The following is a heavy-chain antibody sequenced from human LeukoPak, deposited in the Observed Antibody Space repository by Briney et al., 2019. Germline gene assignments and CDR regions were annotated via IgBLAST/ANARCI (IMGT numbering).Heavy chain of an antibody. V-gene: IGHV1-46*01. Sequence: PGASVKVSCKASGYTFTNYYMHWVRQAPGQGLEWMGIINPSGGSTSYAQKFQGRVTMTRDTSTSTVYMELSSLRSEDTAVYYCARDRLTMIGFDPWGQGTLVTVSS. CDR3: ARDRLTMIGFDP. D-gene: IGHD3-22*01. J-gene: IGHJ5*02. CDR1: GYTFTNYY. CDR2: INPSGGST.